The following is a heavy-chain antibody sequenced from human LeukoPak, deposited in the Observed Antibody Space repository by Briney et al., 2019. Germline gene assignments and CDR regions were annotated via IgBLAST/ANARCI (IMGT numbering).Heavy chain of an antibody. D-gene: IGHD6-19*01. CDR2: ISSSSSYI. CDR3: ARDQAVARDAFDI. CDR1: GFTFSSYS. J-gene: IGHJ3*02. V-gene: IGHV3-21*01. Sequence: GGSLRLSCAASGFTFSSYSMNWVRQDPGKGLEWVSSISSSSSYIYYADSVKGRFTISRDNAKNSLYLQMNSLRAEDTAVYYCARDQAVARDAFDIWGQGTMVTVSS.